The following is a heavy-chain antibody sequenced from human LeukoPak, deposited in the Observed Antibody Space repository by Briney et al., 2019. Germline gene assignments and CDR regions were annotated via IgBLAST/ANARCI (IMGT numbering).Heavy chain of an antibody. D-gene: IGHD5-18*01. CDR3: ARDRWGYSYGGD. Sequence: GGSLRLSCAASGFTFSSYWMSWVRQAPGKGLEWVANINQDGSEKFYVDSVKGRFTISRDNAKNSLYLQMNSLRAEDTAVYYCARDRWGYSYGGDWGQGTLVIVSS. J-gene: IGHJ4*02. CDR1: GFTFSSYW. CDR2: INQDGSEK. V-gene: IGHV3-7*01.